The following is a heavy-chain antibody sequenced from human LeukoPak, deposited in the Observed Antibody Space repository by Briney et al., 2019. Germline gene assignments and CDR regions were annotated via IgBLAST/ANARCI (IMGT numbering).Heavy chain of an antibody. CDR1: GGTFSSYA. Sequence: SVKVSCKASGGTFSSYAISWVRQAPGQGLEWMGGIIPIFGTANYAQKFQGRVTITADESTSTAYTELSSLRSEDTAVYYCAREDGSGSGSYSRFDYWGQGTLVAVSS. D-gene: IGHD3-10*01. CDR2: IIPIFGTA. J-gene: IGHJ4*02. CDR3: AREDGSGSGSYSRFDY. V-gene: IGHV1-69*01.